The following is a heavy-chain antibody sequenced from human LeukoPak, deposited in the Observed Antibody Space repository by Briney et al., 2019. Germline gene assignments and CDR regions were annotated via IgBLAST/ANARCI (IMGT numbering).Heavy chain of an antibody. CDR2: INPNSGGT. J-gene: IGHJ5*02. CDR3: AREREWLVQRDWFDP. Sequence: GASVKVSCKASGYTFTGYYMHWVRQAPGQGLEWMGWINPNSGGTNYAQKFQGRVTMTRDTSISTAYMELSRLRSDDTAVYYCAREREWLVQRDWFDPWGQGTLVTVSS. CDR1: GYTFTGYY. V-gene: IGHV1-2*02. D-gene: IGHD6-19*01.